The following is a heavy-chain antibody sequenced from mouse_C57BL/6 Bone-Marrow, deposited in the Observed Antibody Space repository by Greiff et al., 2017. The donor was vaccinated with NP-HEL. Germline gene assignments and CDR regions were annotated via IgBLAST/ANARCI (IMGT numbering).Heavy chain of an antibody. CDR2: IDPANGNT. Sequence: EVQLQQSVAELVRPGASVKLSCTASGFNIKNTYMHWVKQRPEQGLEWIGRIDPANGNTKYAPTFPVKATITADTSSNTAYLQLSSLTSEDTAIYSCALNWDDWYFDVWGTGTTVTVSS. D-gene: IGHD4-1*02. V-gene: IGHV14-3*01. J-gene: IGHJ1*03. CDR1: GFNIKNTY. CDR3: ALNWDDWYFDV.